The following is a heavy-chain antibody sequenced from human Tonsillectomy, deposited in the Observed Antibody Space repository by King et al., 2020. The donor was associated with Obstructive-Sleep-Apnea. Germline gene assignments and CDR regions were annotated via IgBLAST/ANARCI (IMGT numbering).Heavy chain of an antibody. Sequence: MQLVQSGGGVVRPGRFLRLSCAASGFTFSNYPMYWVRQAPGKGLEWVAFISYDGSNKYYADSVKGRFTISRDNSKNTLYLQMNSLRAEDTAMYYCARVSYYDSSGDSSYFDYWGQGTLVTVSS. V-gene: IGHV3-30-3*01. CDR1: GFTFSNYP. CDR3: ARVSYYDSSGDSSYFDY. D-gene: IGHD3-22*01. CDR2: ISYDGSNK. J-gene: IGHJ4*02.